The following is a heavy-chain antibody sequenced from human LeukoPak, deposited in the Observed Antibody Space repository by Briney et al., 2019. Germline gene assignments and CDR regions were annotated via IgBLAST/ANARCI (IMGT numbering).Heavy chain of an antibody. J-gene: IGHJ4*02. CDR2: IWYDGTNK. CDR3: ARRWRDSRGPTDY. V-gene: IGHV3-33*01. Sequence: PGGSLRLSCTASGFTFSDYGMHWVRQPPGKGLEWVAIIWYDGTNKNYADSVKGRFTISRDNSKNTLYLQMNSLRAEDTAVYYCARRWRDSRGPTDYWGQGTLVTVSS. D-gene: IGHD6-19*01. CDR1: GFTFSDYG.